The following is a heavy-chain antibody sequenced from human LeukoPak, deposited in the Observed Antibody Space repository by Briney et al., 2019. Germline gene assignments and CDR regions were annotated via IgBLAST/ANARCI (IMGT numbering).Heavy chain of an antibody. CDR2: IGGPGGPI. CDR3: AKGATRATRHFDL. CDR1: GFMFSSYS. D-gene: IGHD1-26*01. J-gene: IGHJ2*01. V-gene: IGHV3-23*01. Sequence: PGGSLRLSWVASGFMFSSYSVAWVRQTQEKGLAWVSIIGGPGGPIFYADSVEGRFTISRDNSKNTAYLQMNSLRAEDTAVYFCAKGATRATRHFDLWGRGTLVTVSS.